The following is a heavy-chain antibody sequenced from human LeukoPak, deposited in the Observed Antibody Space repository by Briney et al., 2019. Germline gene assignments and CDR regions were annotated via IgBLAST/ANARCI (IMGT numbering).Heavy chain of an antibody. CDR3: AKGQWLAYSVDS. J-gene: IGHJ4*02. Sequence: GGSLRLSCAASGFTFTNYAMSWVRQAPGKGLEWVSAISGSGGSTYYADSVKGRFTISKDNSRNTLYLQMDSLRVEDTAVYYCAKGQWLAYSVDSWGQGTLVTVSS. V-gene: IGHV3-23*01. D-gene: IGHD6-19*01. CDR1: GFTFTNYA. CDR2: ISGSGGST.